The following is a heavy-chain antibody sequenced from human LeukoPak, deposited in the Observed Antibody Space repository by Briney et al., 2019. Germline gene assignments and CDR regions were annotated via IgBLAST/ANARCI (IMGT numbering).Heavy chain of an antibody. Sequence: PGGSLRLSCAASGFTFSSYSMNWVRQAPGRGLEGVSSISSGSSYIYYENAVKVRFTISRDNAKNSLYLQMNSLRAEDTAVYYCASADYYYDSGSYYHGYWGQGTLVTVSS. J-gene: IGHJ4*02. D-gene: IGHD3-10*01. CDR1: GFTFSSYS. V-gene: IGHV3-21*01. CDR2: ISSGSSYI. CDR3: ASADYYYDSGSYYHGY.